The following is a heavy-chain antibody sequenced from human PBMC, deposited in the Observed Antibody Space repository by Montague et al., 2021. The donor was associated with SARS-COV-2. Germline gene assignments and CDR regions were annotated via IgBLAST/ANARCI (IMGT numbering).Heavy chain of an antibody. V-gene: IGHV4-39*07. Sequence: SETLSLTCTVSGGSISTSPYFWGWIRQPPGKGLEWIGCIYYSGSTYHNPSLKSRVAISIDTSENQFSLKLSSVTAADTAVYYCARGNRIAVAGTDFDCWGQGTLVTVSS. CDR2: IYYSGST. J-gene: IGHJ4*02. CDR3: ARGNRIAVAGTDFDC. CDR1: GGSISTSPYF. D-gene: IGHD6-19*01.